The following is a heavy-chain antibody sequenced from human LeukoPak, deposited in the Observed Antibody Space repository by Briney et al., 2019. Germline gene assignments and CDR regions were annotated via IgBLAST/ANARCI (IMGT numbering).Heavy chain of an antibody. Sequence: GGSLRLSCVVSGFSFSDYWMHWVRKAPGKGLVWVSGIKTDGSDRRYADFVKGRFTISRDNAKNTLFLQMNSVRAEDTAVYYCIRDFLTVTTNDYWGQGTLVTVSS. CDR1: GFSFSDYW. D-gene: IGHD4-11*01. V-gene: IGHV3-74*01. CDR2: IKTDGSDR. J-gene: IGHJ4*02. CDR3: IRDFLTVTTNDY.